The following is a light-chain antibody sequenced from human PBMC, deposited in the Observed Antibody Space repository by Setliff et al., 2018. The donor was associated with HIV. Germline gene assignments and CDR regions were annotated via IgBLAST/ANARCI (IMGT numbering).Light chain of an antibody. J-gene: IGLJ3*02. CDR3: SSYTSSSTLV. Sequence: SVLTQPPSASGSPGQSVTISCTGTSSDVGGYNYISWYQQHPGKAPKLTIYEVSKRPSGVPDRFSGSKSGNTASLTVSGLQAEDEADYYCSSYTSSSTLVFGGGTKVTVL. CDR1: SSDVGGYNY. V-gene: IGLV2-8*01. CDR2: EVS.